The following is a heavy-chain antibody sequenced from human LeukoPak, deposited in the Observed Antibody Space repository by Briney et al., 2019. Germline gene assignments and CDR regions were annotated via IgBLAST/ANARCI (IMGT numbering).Heavy chain of an antibody. Sequence: GGSLRLSCAASGFTFDDYAMHWVRQAPGEGLEWVSLITWDGFTIYYADSVKGRFTISRDNSKNSLYLQMNSLRGEDTALYYCAKGVAGQQRGFDYWGQGTLVTVSS. CDR3: AKGVAGQQRGFDY. CDR2: ITWDGFTI. CDR1: GFTFDDYA. V-gene: IGHV3-43D*04. J-gene: IGHJ4*02. D-gene: IGHD6-13*01.